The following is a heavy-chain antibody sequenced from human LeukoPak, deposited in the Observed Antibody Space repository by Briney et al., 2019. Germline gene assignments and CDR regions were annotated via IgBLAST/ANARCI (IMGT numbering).Heavy chain of an antibody. J-gene: IGHJ4*02. CDR1: GFTFSSYG. D-gene: IGHD3-22*01. CDR3: AKGDYYYDSSGYGSQFDY. V-gene: IGHV3-30*02. CDR2: IRYDGSNK. Sequence: PGGSLRLSCAASGFTFSSYGMHWVRQAPGKGLEWVAFIRYDGSNKYYADSVKGRFTISRDNSKNTLYLQMNSLRAEDMALYYCAKGDYYYDSSGYGSQFDYWGQGTLVTVSS.